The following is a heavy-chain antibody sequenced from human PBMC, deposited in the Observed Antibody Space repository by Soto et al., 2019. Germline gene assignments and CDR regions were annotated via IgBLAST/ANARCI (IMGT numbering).Heavy chain of an antibody. CDR2: IYHTVNT. CDR1: GVSIGSHF. Sequence: QVQLQESGPRLVKPSETLSLTCSVSGVSIGSHFWSWIRQAPGKGPELVGYIYHTVNTNYNPALKSRVTISMDTSENQLSLQLRSVTAADTAVYYCARLQYTGVTALDIWGQGTMVTVSS. D-gene: IGHD2-2*02. V-gene: IGHV4-59*11. J-gene: IGHJ3*02. CDR3: ARLQYTGVTALDI.